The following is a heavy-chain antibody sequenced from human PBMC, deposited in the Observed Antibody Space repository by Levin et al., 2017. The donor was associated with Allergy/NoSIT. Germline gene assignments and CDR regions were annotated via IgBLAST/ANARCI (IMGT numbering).Heavy chain of an antibody. J-gene: IGHJ4*02. CDR3: ARDNPPFWSGYYTIDY. CDR2: IKQDGSEK. CDR1: GFTFSSYW. V-gene: IGHV3-7*01. Sequence: GGSLRLSCAASGFTFSSYWMSWVRQAPGKGLEWVANIKQDGSEKYYVDSVKGRFTISRDNAKNSLYLQMNSLRAEDTAVYYCARDNPPFWSGYYTIDYWGQGTLVTVSS. D-gene: IGHD3-3*01.